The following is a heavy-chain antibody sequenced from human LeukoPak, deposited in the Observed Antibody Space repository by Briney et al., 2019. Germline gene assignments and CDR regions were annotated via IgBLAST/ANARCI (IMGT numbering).Heavy chain of an antibody. J-gene: IGHJ3*02. V-gene: IGHV4-4*07. Sequence: KPSETLSLTCTVSGGSISSYYWGWIRQPAGKGLEWIGRIYTSGSTAYKPSLKSRVTLSVDTPKNQFSLKLSSVTATNTAVYYFARGTNILTGYYNGPPGDAFDIWGQGTMVTVSS. CDR2: IYTSGST. D-gene: IGHD3-9*01. CDR3: ARGTNILTGYYNGPPGDAFDI. CDR1: GGSISSYY.